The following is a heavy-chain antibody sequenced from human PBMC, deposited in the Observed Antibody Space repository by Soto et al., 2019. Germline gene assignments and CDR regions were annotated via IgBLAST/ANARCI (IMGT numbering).Heavy chain of an antibody. CDR1: GFTFSSYA. CDR3: ARRGAGLRGYDPVYYYYGMAV. V-gene: IGHV3-30-3*01. CDR2: ISYDGSNK. Sequence: PGGSLRLSCAASGFTFSSYAMHWVRQAPGKGLEWVAVISYDGSNKYYADSVKGRFTISRDNSKNTLYLQMNSLRAEDTAVYYCARRGAGLRGYDPVYYYYGMAVWRQGTTVTVSS. J-gene: IGHJ6*02. D-gene: IGHD5-12*01.